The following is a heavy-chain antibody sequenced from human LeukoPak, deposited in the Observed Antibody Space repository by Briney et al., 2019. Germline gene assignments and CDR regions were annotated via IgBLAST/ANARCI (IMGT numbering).Heavy chain of an antibody. CDR2: IKRDGSEK. Sequence: GGSLRLSCAASGFTFSSYWMSWVRQAPGKGLEWVANIKRDGSEKYYVDSVKGRFTISRDNAKNSLYLQMNSLRAEDTAVYYCATHLLYDFWSGYPDYWGQGTLVTVSS. J-gene: IGHJ4*02. CDR3: ATHLLYDFWSGYPDY. CDR1: GFTFSSYW. D-gene: IGHD3-3*01. V-gene: IGHV3-7*01.